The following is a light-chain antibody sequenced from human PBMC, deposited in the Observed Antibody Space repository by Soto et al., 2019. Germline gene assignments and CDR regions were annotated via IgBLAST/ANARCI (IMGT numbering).Light chain of an antibody. CDR1: QYVSSN. Sequence: EIVMTQSPATLSVSPGERATLSCRASQYVSSNIAWYQQKPGQAPRLLIYDASTRATGIPARFSGSGSGTEYTLTISSLQSEDSAVYYCQQWHWQPFGVTFGGGTKVEIK. CDR3: QQWHWQPFGVT. V-gene: IGKV3-15*01. CDR2: DAS. J-gene: IGKJ4*01.